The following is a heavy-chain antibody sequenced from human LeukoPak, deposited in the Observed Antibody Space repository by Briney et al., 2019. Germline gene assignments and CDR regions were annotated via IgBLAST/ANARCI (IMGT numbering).Heavy chain of an antibody. D-gene: IGHD3-3*01. CDR2: ISGYNSNT. CDR3: ARELYDFWSGTKRNAFDI. J-gene: IGHJ3*02. V-gene: IGHV1-18*01. Sequence: ASVKVSCKTSGYTFTSFGISWVRQAPGQGLEWMGWISGYNSNTKYVQKVQGRVTMTTDTSTSTAYMELRSLRSDDTAVYYCARELYDFWSGTKRNAFDIWGQGTMVTVSS. CDR1: GYTFTSFG.